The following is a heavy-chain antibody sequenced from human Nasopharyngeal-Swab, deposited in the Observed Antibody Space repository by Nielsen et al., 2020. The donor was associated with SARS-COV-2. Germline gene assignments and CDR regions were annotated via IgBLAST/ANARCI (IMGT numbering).Heavy chain of an antibody. V-gene: IGHV3-74*01. D-gene: IGHD3-9*01. CDR2: INSDGSST. Sequence: GESLKISCAASGFTFSSYWMHWVRQAPGKGLVWVSRINSDGSSTNCADSVKGRFTISRDNAKNTLYLQMNSLRAEDTAVYYCARGTYYDILTGYSYFDCWGQGTLVTVSS. J-gene: IGHJ4*02. CDR3: ARGTYYDILTGYSYFDC. CDR1: GFTFSSYW.